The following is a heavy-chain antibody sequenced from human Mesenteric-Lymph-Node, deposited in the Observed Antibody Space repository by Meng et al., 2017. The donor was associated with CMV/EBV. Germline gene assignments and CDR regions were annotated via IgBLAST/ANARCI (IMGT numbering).Heavy chain of an antibody. CDR1: GYSFTSYW. D-gene: IGHD2-2*01. CDR2: IDPSDSYT. V-gene: IGHV5-10-1*01. J-gene: IGHJ4*02. Sequence: CKGSGYSFTSYWISWVRQMPGKGLEWMGRIDPSDSYTNYSPSFQGHVTISADKSISTAYLQWSSLKASDTAMYYCARLMAVVPAAIDYWGQGTLVTVSS. CDR3: ARLMAVVPAAIDY.